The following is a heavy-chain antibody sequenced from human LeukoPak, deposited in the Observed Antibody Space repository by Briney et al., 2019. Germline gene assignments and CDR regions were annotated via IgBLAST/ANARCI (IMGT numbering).Heavy chain of an antibody. Sequence: GGSLRLSCAASGFTFDDYGMSWVRQAPGKGLEWVSGINWNGGSTGYADSVKGRFTISRDNAKNSLYLQMNSLRAEDTALYYCASSSWSTYYFDYWGRGTLVTVSS. J-gene: IGHJ4*02. V-gene: IGHV3-20*04. CDR3: ASSSWSTYYFDY. CDR2: INWNGGST. CDR1: GFTFDDYG. D-gene: IGHD6-13*01.